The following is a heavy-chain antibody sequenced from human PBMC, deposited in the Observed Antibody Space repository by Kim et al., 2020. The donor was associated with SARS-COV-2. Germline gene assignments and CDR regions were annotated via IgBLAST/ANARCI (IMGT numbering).Heavy chain of an antibody. J-gene: IGHJ3*02. V-gene: IGHV1-69*13. D-gene: IGHD3-22*01. CDR1: GGTFSSYA. CDR2: IIPIFGTA. CDR3: ARGAQWYYDSSGYYDDAFDI. Sequence: SVKVSCKASGGTFSSYAISWVRQAPGQGLEWMGGIIPIFGTANYAQKFQGRVTITADESTSTAYMELSSLRSEDTAVYYCARGAQWYYDSSGYYDDAFDIWGQGTMVTVSS.